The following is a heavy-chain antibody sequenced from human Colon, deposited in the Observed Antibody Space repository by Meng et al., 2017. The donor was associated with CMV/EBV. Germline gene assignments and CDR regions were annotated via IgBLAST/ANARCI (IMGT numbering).Heavy chain of an antibody. J-gene: IGHJ5*02. Sequence: ASVKVSCKASGYTFTYYFIHWVRQAPGQGLEWMGWINPNSGGTNYAQKFRGRATMTRDTSITTAYMELNRLTSDDTAVYYCARDLEEFDPWGQGTMVTVSS. CDR1: GYTFTYYF. CDR3: ARDLEEFDP. CDR2: INPNSGGT. D-gene: IGHD1-1*01. V-gene: IGHV1-2*02.